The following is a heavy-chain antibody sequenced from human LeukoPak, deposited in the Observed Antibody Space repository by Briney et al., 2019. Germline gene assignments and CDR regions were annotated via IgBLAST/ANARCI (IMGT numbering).Heavy chain of an antibody. Sequence: GGSLRLSCAASGFSFSSYGIHWVRQAPGKGLEWVAFIRYDGSNKNYADSVKGRFTISRDNSKNTLYLQMNSLRAEDTAVYYCAGGLLGCRGGSCYPTDYWGQGTRVTVSS. D-gene: IGHD2-15*01. J-gene: IGHJ4*02. V-gene: IGHV3-30*02. CDR3: AGGLLGCRGGSCYPTDY. CDR2: IRYDGSNK. CDR1: GFSFSSYG.